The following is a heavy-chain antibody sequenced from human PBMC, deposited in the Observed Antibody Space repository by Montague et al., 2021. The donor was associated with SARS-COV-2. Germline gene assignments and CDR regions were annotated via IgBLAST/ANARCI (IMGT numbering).Heavy chain of an antibody. CDR1: GGSISSSDYY. J-gene: IGHJ4*02. V-gene: IGHV4-39*01. Sequence: SETLSLTCTVSGGSISSSDYYWGWVRQPPGKGLEWIGSIYYSGTTYSNPSLSSRLTISGDTSKNQFSLKLNSVSAADTAVYYCATLSTALEADYWGQGILVTVSS. CDR2: IYYSGTT. CDR3: ATLSTALEADY. D-gene: IGHD3-3*01.